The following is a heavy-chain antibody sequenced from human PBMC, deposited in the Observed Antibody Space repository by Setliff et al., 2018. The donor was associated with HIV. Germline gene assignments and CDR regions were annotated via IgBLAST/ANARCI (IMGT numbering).Heavy chain of an antibody. CDR3: ARVALQFLEWPRGDAFDM. Sequence: PGGSLRLSCTASGFTFGDYAMSWVRQAPGKGLEWVGFIRSKAYGGTTEYAASVKGRFTISRDDSKSIAYLQMNSLKTEDTAVYYCARVALQFLEWPRGDAFDMWGQGTLVTVSS. J-gene: IGHJ3*02. CDR1: GFTFGDYA. D-gene: IGHD3-3*01. V-gene: IGHV3-49*04. CDR2: IRSKAYGGTT.